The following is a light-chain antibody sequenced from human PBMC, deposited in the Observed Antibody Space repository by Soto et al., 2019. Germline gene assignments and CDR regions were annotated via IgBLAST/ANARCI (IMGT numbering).Light chain of an antibody. CDR2: RAS. J-gene: IGKJ5*01. CDR1: QNIDIN. V-gene: IGKV3-15*01. CDR3: QQYHHWPPIT. Sequence: EIVMTQSPATLSVSPGEKATLSCRASQNIDINIVWYQQKPGQAPRLLVLRASTRATGVPARFSGSGSGTEFTLTISSMQSEDFAVYYCQQYHHWPPITFGQGTRLEIK.